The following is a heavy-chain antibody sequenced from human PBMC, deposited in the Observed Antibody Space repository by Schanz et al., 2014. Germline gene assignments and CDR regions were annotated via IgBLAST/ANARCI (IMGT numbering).Heavy chain of an antibody. V-gene: IGHV3-30*18. Sequence: QVQLVESGGGLVKPGGSLRLSCAASGFTFTDYYISWIRQAPGKGLEWVAVILYDGSKTYYADSVKGRFTISRDNSKNTLSLQMNSLRAEDTAVYYCAKDPYGMDVWGQGTTVTVSS. CDR2: ILYDGSKT. J-gene: IGHJ6*02. CDR1: GFTFTDYY. CDR3: AKDPYGMDV.